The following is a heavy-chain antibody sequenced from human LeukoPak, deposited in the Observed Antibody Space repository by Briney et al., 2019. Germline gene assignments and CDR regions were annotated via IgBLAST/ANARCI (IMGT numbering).Heavy chain of an antibody. CDR2: INHSGST. CDR3: ARKKRWLQSPTSYYYYYYMDV. Sequence: SETLSLTCTVSGGSISSYYWSWIRQPPGKGLEWIGEINHSGSTNYNPSLKSRVTISVDTSKNQFSLKLSPVTAADTAVYYCARKKRWLQSPTSYYYYYYMDVWGKGTTVTVSS. V-gene: IGHV4-34*01. CDR1: GGSISSYY. J-gene: IGHJ6*03. D-gene: IGHD5-24*01.